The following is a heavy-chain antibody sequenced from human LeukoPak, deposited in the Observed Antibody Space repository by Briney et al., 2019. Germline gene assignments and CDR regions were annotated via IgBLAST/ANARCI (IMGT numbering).Heavy chain of an antibody. CDR2: IGGSSTSI. D-gene: IGHD4-17*01. V-gene: IGHV3-21*01. CDR1: GFTFSIYS. Sequence: GGSLRLSCAASGFTFSIYSMNWVRQAPGKGLEWVSSIGGSSTSIYHADSVKGRFTISRDNAKNSLYLQMNSLRAEDTAVYYCAKEAGQDYGALDAFDIWGQGTMVTVSS. CDR3: AKEAGQDYGALDAFDI. J-gene: IGHJ3*02.